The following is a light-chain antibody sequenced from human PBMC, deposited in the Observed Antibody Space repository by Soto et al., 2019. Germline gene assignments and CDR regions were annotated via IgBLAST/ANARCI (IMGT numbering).Light chain of an antibody. V-gene: IGKV3-11*01. CDR3: QVRTNWSIA. Sequence: EFVLTQSPATLSLSPGERATLSCRASQSISSYLAWYQQKPGQAPRLLIYDASNRATGIPARFSAPGSGTDFTLTINNLEPEDFAVYYCQVRTNWSIAFGRGTRLETK. CDR1: QSISSY. J-gene: IGKJ5*01. CDR2: DAS.